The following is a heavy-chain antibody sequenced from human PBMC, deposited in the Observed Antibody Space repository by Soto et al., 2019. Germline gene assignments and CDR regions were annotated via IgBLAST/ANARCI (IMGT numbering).Heavy chain of an antibody. CDR1: GFLFSTST. Sequence: PGGSLRLSCEASGFLFSTSTLNWVRRAPGKGLEWVAEISSRGTDIYYADSVKGRFTISRGNSKNTLYLLLDRVKSDDTAVYFCATLGRADYPPLAAWGQGTLVTVSS. CDR3: ATLGRADYPPLAA. V-gene: IGHV3-30*14. D-gene: IGHD4-17*01. J-gene: IGHJ5*02. CDR2: ISSRGTDI.